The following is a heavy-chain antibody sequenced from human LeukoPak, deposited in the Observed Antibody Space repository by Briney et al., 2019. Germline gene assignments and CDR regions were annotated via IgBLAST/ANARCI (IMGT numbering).Heavy chain of an antibody. CDR1: GGSISSYY. V-gene: IGHV4-59*01. J-gene: IGHJ3*02. CDR2: IYYSGST. CDR3: ARHEGFGEPRYAFDI. D-gene: IGHD3-10*01. Sequence: TSETLSLTCTVSGGSISSYYWSWIRQPPGKGLEWIGYIYYSGSTNYNPSLKSRVTISVDTSKNQFSLKLSSVTAADTAVYYCARHEGFGEPRYAFDIWGQGTMVTVSS.